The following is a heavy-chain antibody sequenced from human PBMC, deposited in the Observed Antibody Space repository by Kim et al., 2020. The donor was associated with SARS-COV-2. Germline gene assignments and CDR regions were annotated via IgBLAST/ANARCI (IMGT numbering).Heavy chain of an antibody. CDR2: TI. Sequence: TIYYAKSGKGRFTISRDNAKNSLYLQMNSLRDEDSARYYCVRDRMGGAFDIWGQGTMVTVSS. D-gene: IGHD3-16*01. J-gene: IGHJ3*02. CDR3: VRDRMGGAFDI. V-gene: IGHV3-48*02.